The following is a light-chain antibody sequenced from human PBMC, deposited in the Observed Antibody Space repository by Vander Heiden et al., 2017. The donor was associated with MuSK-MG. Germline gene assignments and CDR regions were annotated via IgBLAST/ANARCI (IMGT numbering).Light chain of an antibody. CDR2: ASS. J-gene: IGKJ2*01. V-gene: IGKV1-39*01. CDR1: QSIRSY. Sequence: DIQMTQSPSSLSASVGDRVTITCRATQSIRSYLHWYQQKPGKAPKLLIYASSSLQSGVPSRFSGSGSGTDFTLTISSLQLEDFATYYCQHSYAIAYTFGQGTKLELK. CDR3: QHSYAIAYT.